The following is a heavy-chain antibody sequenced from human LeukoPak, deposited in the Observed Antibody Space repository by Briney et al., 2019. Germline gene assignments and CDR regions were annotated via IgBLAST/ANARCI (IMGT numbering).Heavy chain of an antibody. CDR1: GASISSYY. CDR3: ARHSSTGEVYFDY. J-gene: IGHJ4*02. V-gene: IGHV4-59*08. Sequence: KPSETLSLTCTVSGASISSYYWSWIRQPPGKGLEWIGYIYYSGSTNYNPSLKSRVTISPDTSKNQFSLKLSSVTAADTAVYYCARHSSTGEVYFDYWGQGTLVTVSS. CDR2: IYYSGST. D-gene: IGHD7-27*01.